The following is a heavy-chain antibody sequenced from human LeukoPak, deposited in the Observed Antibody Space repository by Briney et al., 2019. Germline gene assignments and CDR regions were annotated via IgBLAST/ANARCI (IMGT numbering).Heavy chain of an antibody. J-gene: IGHJ6*04. Sequence: GGSLRLSCAASGFTVSSNYMSWVRQAPGKGLEWVSYISSSGSTIYYADSVKGRFTISRDNAKNSLYLQMNSLRAEDMAVYYCARDPGGYSSGGELDVWGKGTTVTVSS. D-gene: IGHD6-19*01. CDR3: ARDPGGYSSGGELDV. V-gene: IGHV3-11*04. CDR2: ISSSGSTI. CDR1: GFTVSSNY.